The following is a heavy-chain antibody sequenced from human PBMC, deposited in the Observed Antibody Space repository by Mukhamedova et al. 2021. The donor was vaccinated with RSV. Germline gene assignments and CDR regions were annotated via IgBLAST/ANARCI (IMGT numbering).Heavy chain of an antibody. V-gene: IGHV4-39*07. CDR3: ARDLYTYYDFWSGYYTDPIFD. CDR1: YY. CDR2: IYYSGST. J-gene: IGHJ4*01. D-gene: IGHD3-3*01. Sequence: YYWGWIRQPPGKGLEWIGSIYYSGSTYYNPSLKSRVTISVDTSKNQFSLKLSSVTAADTVVYYCARDLYTYYDFWSGYYTDPIFD.